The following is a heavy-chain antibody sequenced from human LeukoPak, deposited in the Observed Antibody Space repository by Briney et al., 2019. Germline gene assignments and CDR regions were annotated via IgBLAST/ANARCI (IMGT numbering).Heavy chain of an antibody. J-gene: IGHJ4*02. CDR2: ISSSSSTI. CDR1: GFTFSSYS. D-gene: IGHD3-22*01. Sequence: QPGGSLRLSCAASGFTFSSYSMNWVRQAPVKGLEWVSYISSSSSTIYYADSVKGRFTISRDNAKNSLYLQMNSLRDEDTAVYYCARERTASGYPIDYWGQGTLVTVSS. CDR3: ARERTASGYPIDY. V-gene: IGHV3-48*02.